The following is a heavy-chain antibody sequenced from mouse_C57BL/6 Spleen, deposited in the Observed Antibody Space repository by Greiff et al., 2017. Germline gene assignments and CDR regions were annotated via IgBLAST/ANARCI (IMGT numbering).Heavy chain of an antibody. CDR3: TRGGYSNYGAY. J-gene: IGHJ3*01. D-gene: IGHD2-5*01. CDR1: GYTFTDYE. Sequence: QVHVKQSGAELVRPGASVTLSCKASGYTFTDYEMHWVKQTPVHGLAWIGAIDPDTGGTAYNQKFKGKAILTADKSSSTAYMELRSLTSEDSAVYYCTRGGYSNYGAYWGQGTLVTVSA. CDR2: IDPDTGGT. V-gene: IGHV1-15*01.